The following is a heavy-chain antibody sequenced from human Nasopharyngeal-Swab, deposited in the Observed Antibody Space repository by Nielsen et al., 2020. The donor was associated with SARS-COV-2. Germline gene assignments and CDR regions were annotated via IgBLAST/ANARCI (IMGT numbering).Heavy chain of an antibody. CDR2: IKSKTDGGTT. J-gene: IGHJ6*02. CDR3: TRLYVDIVATTPRDYYYYYGMDV. CDR1: GFTFSNAW. D-gene: IGHD5-12*01. Sequence: GESLKISCAASGFTFSNAWMSWVRQAPGKGLEWVGRIKSKTDGGTTDYAAPVKGRFTISRDDSKNTLYLQMNSLKTEDTAVYYCTRLYVDIVATTPRDYYYYYGMDVWGQGTTVTVSS. V-gene: IGHV3-15*01.